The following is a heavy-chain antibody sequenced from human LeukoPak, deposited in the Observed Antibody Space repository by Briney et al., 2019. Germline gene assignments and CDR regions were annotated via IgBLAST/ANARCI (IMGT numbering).Heavy chain of an antibody. D-gene: IGHD3-10*01. V-gene: IGHV1-18*01. J-gene: IGHJ4*02. CDR2: ISAYNGNT. CDR3: ARGRAYGSGSYYFDY. CDR1: GYTFTSYG. Sequence: ASVKVSCKASGYTFTSYGISWVRQAPGQGLEWMGWISAYNGNTNYAQKLQGRVTMTTDTSTSTAYMELRSLRSEDTAVYYCARGRAYGSGSYYFDYWGQGTLVTVSS.